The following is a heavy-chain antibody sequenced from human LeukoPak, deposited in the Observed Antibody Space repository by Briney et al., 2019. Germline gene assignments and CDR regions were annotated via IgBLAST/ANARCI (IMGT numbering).Heavy chain of an antibody. CDR2: IYYSGST. CDR3: ARGEAAAGPPSH. Sequence: SSETLSLTCTVSGGSISSYYWSWIRQPPGKGLEWIGYIYYSGSTNYNPSLKSRVTISVDTSKNQFSLKLSSVTAADTAVYYCARGEAAAGPPSHWGQGTLVTVSS. CDR1: GGSISSYY. D-gene: IGHD6-13*01. V-gene: IGHV4-59*08. J-gene: IGHJ4*02.